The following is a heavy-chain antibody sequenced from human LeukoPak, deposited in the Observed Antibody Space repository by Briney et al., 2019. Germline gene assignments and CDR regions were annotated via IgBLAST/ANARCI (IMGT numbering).Heavy chain of an antibody. J-gene: IGHJ3*02. CDR3: VRGSCSNIRCYDGFDI. D-gene: IGHD2-2*01. V-gene: IGHV3-53*01. Sequence: GVSLRLSCAASGFMVIGTYMTWLRQAPGKGLDCVSIIYSAGDTYYTDSVNHRFSHSRDNSKNTLYLQMNSLRVDDRDVYYCVRGSCSNIRCYDGFDIWGQGAMVTVS. CDR1: GFMVIGTY. CDR2: IYSAGDT.